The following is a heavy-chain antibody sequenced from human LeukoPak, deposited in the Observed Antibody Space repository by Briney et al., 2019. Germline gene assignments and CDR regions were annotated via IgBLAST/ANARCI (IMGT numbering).Heavy chain of an antibody. Sequence: PSETLSLTCTVSGGSISSYYWSWIRQPPGKGLEWIGYIYYSGSTNYNPSLKSRVTISVDTSKNQFSLKLSSVTAADTAVYYCARLRGFCSGGSCYYFDYWGQGTLVTVSS. CDR1: GGSISSYY. D-gene: IGHD2-15*01. CDR3: ARLRGFCSGGSCYYFDY. CDR2: IYYSGST. J-gene: IGHJ4*02. V-gene: IGHV4-59*01.